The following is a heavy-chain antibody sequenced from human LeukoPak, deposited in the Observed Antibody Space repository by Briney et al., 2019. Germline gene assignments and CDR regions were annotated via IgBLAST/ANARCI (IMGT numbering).Heavy chain of an antibody. CDR1: GGSISSYY. V-gene: IGHV4-59*01. J-gene: IGHJ2*01. CDR2: IYYSGST. D-gene: IGHD3-22*01. Sequence: PSETLSLTCTVSGGSISSYYWSWIRQPPGKGLEWVGDIYYSGSTNYYPSLKSRVTITLEASNNKSSLKLISGTTADTAAVYCARRHYFDSSGSYWYFDMGGGGTLVSVSS. CDR3: ARRHYFDSSGSYWYFDM.